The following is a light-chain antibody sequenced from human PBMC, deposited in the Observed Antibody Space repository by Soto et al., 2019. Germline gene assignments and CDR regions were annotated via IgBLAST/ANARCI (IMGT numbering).Light chain of an antibody. V-gene: IGKV1-33*01. CDR2: DAS. Sequence: DIQMTQSPSSLSASVGDRVTITCQASQDINKYLHWYQQKPGKAPKLLIYDASNLETGVPSRFSGGGSGTQFTFTISSLQAEDLATYYCQQYDILHRTFGQGTRLEIK. J-gene: IGKJ5*01. CDR3: QQYDILHRT. CDR1: QDINKY.